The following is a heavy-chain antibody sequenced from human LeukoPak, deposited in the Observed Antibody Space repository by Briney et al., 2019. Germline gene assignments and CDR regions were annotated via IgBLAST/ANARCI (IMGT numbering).Heavy chain of an antibody. CDR3: AREPTGGSCYFDY. D-gene: IGHD1-26*01. Sequence: RASVKVSCKASGYTFTSYYMHWVRQAPGQGLEWMGIINPSGGSTSYAQKFQGRVAVTRDTSTSTLYMELSSLRSDDTAVYYCAREPTGGSCYFDYWGQGTLVTVSS. CDR2: INPSGGST. CDR1: GYTFTSYY. V-gene: IGHV1-46*01. J-gene: IGHJ4*02.